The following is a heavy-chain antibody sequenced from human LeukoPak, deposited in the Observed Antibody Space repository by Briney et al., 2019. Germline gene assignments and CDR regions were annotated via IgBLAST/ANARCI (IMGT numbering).Heavy chain of an antibody. CDR2: ITRSNYI. J-gene: IGHJ6*03. CDR1: GFTFSSYS. V-gene: IGHV3-21*04. D-gene: IGHD2-15*01. CDR3: AKNGDRGAYCSGGSCYPYYYYYMDV. Sequence: GGSLRLSCAASGFTFSSYSMNWVRQAPGKGLEWVSSITRSNYIYYADSVKGRFTISRDNSKNTLYLQMNSLRAEDTAIYYCAKNGDRGAYCSGGSCYPYYYYYMDVWGKGTTVTISS.